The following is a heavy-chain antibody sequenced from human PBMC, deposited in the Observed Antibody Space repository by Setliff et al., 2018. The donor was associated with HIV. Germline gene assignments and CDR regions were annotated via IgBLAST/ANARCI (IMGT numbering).Heavy chain of an antibody. J-gene: IGHJ4*02. D-gene: IGHD5-12*01. CDR2: IYYSGST. Sequence: SETLSLTCTVSGGSISSHYWSWIRQPPGKGLEWIGSIYYSGSTNYNPSLKSRVTISVDTSKNQFSLKLNSVTAADTAVYYCATSRGRSYYFDYWGQGTLVTVSS. CDR1: GGSISSHY. CDR3: ATSRGRSYYFDY. V-gene: IGHV4-59*11.